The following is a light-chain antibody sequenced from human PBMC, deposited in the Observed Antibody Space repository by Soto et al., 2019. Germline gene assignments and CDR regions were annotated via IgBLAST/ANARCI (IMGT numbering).Light chain of an antibody. Sequence: DIVMTQSPDSLAVSLGERATINCKSSSNSENSLAWYQQKPGQPPKLLFTWASTRESGVPDRFSGSGSETDFTLTISSLQAEDVAVYYCHQYYSTPWTFGQGTKVEIK. V-gene: IGKV4-1*01. J-gene: IGKJ1*01. CDR2: WAS. CDR3: HQYYSTPWT. CDR1: SNSENS.